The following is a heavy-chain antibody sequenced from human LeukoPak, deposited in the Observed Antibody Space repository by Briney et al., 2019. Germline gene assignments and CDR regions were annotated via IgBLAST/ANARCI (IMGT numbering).Heavy chain of an antibody. V-gene: IGHV1-69*05. J-gene: IGHJ4*02. D-gene: IGHD3-22*01. CDR1: GGTFSSNA. CDR2: IIPIFGTA. Sequence: SLKVSCKASGGTFSSNAISWVRQAPGQGLEWMGRIIPIFGTANYAQKFQGRVTITTDESTSTAYMELSSLRSEDTAVYYCAAHYYDSSGYFDYWGQGTLVTVSS. CDR3: AAHYYDSSGYFDY.